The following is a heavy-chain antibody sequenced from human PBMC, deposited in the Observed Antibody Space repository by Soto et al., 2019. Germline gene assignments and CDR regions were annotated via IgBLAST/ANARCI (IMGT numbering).Heavy chain of an antibody. Sequence: GGSLRLSCAASGFTFSSYWMSWVRQAPGKGLEWVANIKQDGSEKYYVDSVKGRFTISRDNSKNTLYLQMNSLRAEDTAVYYCARGVIAAAGTRVIDYWGQGTLVTVSS. D-gene: IGHD6-13*01. CDR3: ARGVIAAAGTRVIDY. J-gene: IGHJ4*02. CDR1: GFTFSSYW. CDR2: IKQDGSEK. V-gene: IGHV3-7*03.